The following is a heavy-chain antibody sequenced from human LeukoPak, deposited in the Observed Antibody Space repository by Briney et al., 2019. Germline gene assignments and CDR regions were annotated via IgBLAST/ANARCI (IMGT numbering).Heavy chain of an antibody. CDR1: GFTFSSYS. CDR3: ARSDYGSGSYFYDY. D-gene: IGHD3-10*01. CDR2: ISSSSSYI. J-gene: IGHJ4*02. V-gene: IGHV3-21*01. Sequence: GGSLRLSRAASGFTFSSYSMNWVRQAPGKGLEWVSSISSSSSYIYYADSVKGRFTISRDNAKNSLYLQMNSLRAEDTAVYYCARSDYGSGSYFYDYWGQGTLVTVSS.